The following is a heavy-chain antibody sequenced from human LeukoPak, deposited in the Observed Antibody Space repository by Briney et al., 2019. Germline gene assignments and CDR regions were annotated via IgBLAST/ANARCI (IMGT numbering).Heavy chain of an antibody. V-gene: IGHV1-69*13. CDR1: GGTFSSYA. D-gene: IGHD5-24*01. Sequence: SVKVSCKASGGTFSSYAISWVRQVPGQGLEWMGGIIPIFGTANYAQKFQGRVTITADESTSTAYMELSSLRSEDTAVYYCARDRGDGYPVVQFDYWGQGTLVTVSS. CDR2: IIPIFGTA. CDR3: ARDRGDGYPVVQFDY. J-gene: IGHJ4*02.